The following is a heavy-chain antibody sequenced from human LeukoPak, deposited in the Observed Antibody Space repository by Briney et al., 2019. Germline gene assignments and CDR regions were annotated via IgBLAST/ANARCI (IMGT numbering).Heavy chain of an antibody. D-gene: IGHD4-17*01. Sequence: ASVKVSCKASGYTFTSYYMHWVRQAPGQGLEWMGIINPSGGSTSYAQKFQGRVTMTRDMSTSTVYMELSSLRSEDTAVYYCALFASLPTVTTYVRGGWGQGTLVTVSS. CDR2: INPSGGST. J-gene: IGHJ4*02. CDR3: ALFASLPTVTTYVRGG. V-gene: IGHV1-46*01. CDR1: GYTFTSYY.